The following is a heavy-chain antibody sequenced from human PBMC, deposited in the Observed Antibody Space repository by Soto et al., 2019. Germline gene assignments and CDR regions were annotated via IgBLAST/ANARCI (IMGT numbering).Heavy chain of an antibody. CDR1: GFTFSNYG. J-gene: IGHJ6*02. Sequence: GGSLRLSCAASGFTFSNYGMHWVRQAPGKGLEWVAVISYDENKIYYTDSVKGRFTISRDNSNNTLYLQMNSLRAEDTAVYYCAKDAQPSRVYYYYYYGMGVWGQGTTVTVSS. CDR3: AKDAQPSRVYYYYYYGMGV. V-gene: IGHV3-30*18. CDR2: ISYDENKI. D-gene: IGHD6-13*01.